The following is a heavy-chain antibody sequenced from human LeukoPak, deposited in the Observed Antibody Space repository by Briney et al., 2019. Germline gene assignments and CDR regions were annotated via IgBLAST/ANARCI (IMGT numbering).Heavy chain of an antibody. J-gene: IGHJ4*02. CDR3: ARLMFSRSGSSTAGDY. Sequence: GGSLRLSCAASGFTFSSYGMHWVRQAPGKGLEWVAFIRYDGSNKYYADSVKGRFTISRDNSKNTLYLQMNSLRAEDTAVYYCARLMFSRSGSSTAGDYWGQGTLVTVSS. CDR2: IRYDGSNK. CDR1: GFTFSSYG. D-gene: IGHD2-2*01. V-gene: IGHV3-30*02.